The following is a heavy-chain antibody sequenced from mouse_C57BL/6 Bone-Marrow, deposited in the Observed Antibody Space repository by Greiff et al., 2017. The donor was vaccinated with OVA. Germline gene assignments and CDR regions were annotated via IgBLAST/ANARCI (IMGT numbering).Heavy chain of an antibody. V-gene: IGHV1-69*01. CDR1: GYTFTSYW. J-gene: IGHJ4*01. CDR3: ARGDYYGSIYAMDY. D-gene: IGHD1-1*01. CDR2: IDPSDSYT. Sequence: QVQLQQPGAELVMPGASVKLSCKASGYTFTSYWMHWVKQRPGQGLEWIGEIDPSDSYTNYNQKFKGKSTLTVDKSSSTAYMQLSSLTSEDSAVYYCARGDYYGSIYAMDYWGQGTSVTVSS.